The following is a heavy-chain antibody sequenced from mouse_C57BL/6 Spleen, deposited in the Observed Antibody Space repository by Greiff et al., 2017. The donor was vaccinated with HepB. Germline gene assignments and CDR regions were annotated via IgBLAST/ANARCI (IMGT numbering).Heavy chain of an antibody. CDR2: IYPGSGST. CDR1: GYTFTSYW. V-gene: IGHV1-55*01. Sequence: QVQLQQSGAELVKPGASVKMSCKASGYTFTSYWITWVKQRPGQGLEWIGDIYPGSGSTNYNEKFKSKATLTVDTSSSTAYMQLSSLTSEDSAVYYCARSDDGYYDYYAMDYWGQGTSVTVSS. D-gene: IGHD2-3*01. CDR3: ARSDDGYYDYYAMDY. J-gene: IGHJ4*01.